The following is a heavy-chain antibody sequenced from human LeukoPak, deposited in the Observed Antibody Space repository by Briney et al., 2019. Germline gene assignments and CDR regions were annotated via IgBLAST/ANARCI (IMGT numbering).Heavy chain of an antibody. J-gene: IGHJ6*02. Sequence: GRSLRLSCAASGFTFSSYGMHWVRQAPGKGLEWVAVISYDGSNKYYADSVKGRFTISRDNSKNTLYLQMNSLRAEDTAVYYCAKGGYSGVYYYGMDVWGQGTTVTVSS. V-gene: IGHV3-30*18. CDR1: GFTFSSYG. CDR2: ISYDGSNK. D-gene: IGHD2-15*01. CDR3: AKGGYSGVYYYGMDV.